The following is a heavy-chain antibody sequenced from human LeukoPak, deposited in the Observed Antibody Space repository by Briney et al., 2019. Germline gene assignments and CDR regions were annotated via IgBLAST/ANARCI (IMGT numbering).Heavy chain of an antibody. CDR1: GGPISSYY. D-gene: IGHD6-13*01. J-gene: IGHJ3*02. V-gene: IGHV4-59*01. CDR3: AREAAIAGDEDAFDI. Sequence: PSVTLSLPCTVSGGPISSYYWRWIRQPPGKGLEWIGYIYYSGSTNYNPSLKSRVTISVDTSKNQFSLKLSSVTAADTAVYYCAREAAIAGDEDAFDIWGQGTMVTVSS. CDR2: IYYSGST.